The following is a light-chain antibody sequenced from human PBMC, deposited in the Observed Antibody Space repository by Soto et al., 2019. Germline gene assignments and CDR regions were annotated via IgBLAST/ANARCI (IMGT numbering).Light chain of an antibody. CDR3: QRYDSLPPT. J-gene: IGKJ5*01. CDR1: HDIKKY. CDR2: DAS. V-gene: IGKV1-33*01. Sequence: DIQMTQSPSSLSASVGDRVTITCQASHDIKKYLNWYQEKPGKAPKLLIYDASNLQTGVPSRFSGSGSGTHFTFTISSLQPEDIATYYCQRYDSLPPTFGQGTRLDLK.